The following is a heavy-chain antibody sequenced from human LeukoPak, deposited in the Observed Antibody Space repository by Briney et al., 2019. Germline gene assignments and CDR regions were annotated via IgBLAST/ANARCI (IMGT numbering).Heavy chain of an antibody. Sequence: PEGSLRLSCAASGFTFSSYSMNWVRQAPGKGLECVSSISSSSSYIYYADSVKGRFTISRDNAKNSLYLQMNSLRAEDTAVYYCARLLTGYFDYWGQGTLVTVSS. CDR1: GFTFSSYS. CDR3: ARLLTGYFDY. CDR2: ISSSSSYI. V-gene: IGHV3-21*01. J-gene: IGHJ4*02. D-gene: IGHD3-9*01.